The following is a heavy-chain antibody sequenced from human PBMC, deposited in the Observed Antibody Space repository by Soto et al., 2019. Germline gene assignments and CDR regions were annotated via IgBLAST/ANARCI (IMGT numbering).Heavy chain of an antibody. V-gene: IGHV1-2*02. CDR2: INPNSGGT. J-gene: IGHJ4*02. Sequence: QVQLVQSGAEVKKPGASVKVSCKASGYTLMGYYMNWVRQAPRQGLEWMGWINPNSGGTIYAQKFQGRVTMTRDTSITTAYMELSSLTSDDTALYYCARGVTHIDFWGQGTLVTVSS. D-gene: IGHD2-21*02. CDR3: ARGVTHIDF. CDR1: GYTLMGYY.